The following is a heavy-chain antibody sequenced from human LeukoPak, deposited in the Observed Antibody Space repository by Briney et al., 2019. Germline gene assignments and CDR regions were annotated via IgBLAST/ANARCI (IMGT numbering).Heavy chain of an antibody. J-gene: IGHJ4*02. V-gene: IGHV4-4*07. CDR3: ARDRYYSDSSARYFYY. Sequence: PSETLSLTCTVSGGSISRYYWSWVRQPAGKGLEWIGRIHTSGSTNYSPSLKSRVTMSVDTSKNQFSLKLSSVTAADTAVHYCARDRYYSDSSARYFYYWGQGTLVTVSS. D-gene: IGHD3-22*01. CDR1: GGSISRYY. CDR2: IHTSGST.